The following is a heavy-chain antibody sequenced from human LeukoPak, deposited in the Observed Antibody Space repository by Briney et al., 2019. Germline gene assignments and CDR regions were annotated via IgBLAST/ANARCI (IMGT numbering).Heavy chain of an antibody. CDR3: AKAGGGSYFPY. D-gene: IGHD1-26*01. J-gene: IGHJ4*02. CDR1: GFTFSSYA. V-gene: IGHV3-23*01. CDR2: ISGSGGNT. Sequence: GGSLRLSCETSGFTFSSYAMSWVRQAPGKGLEWVSAISGSGGNTYYADSVKGRFTISRDNSKNTLYLQMNSLRAADTAVYYRAKAGGGSYFPYWGQGTLVTVSS.